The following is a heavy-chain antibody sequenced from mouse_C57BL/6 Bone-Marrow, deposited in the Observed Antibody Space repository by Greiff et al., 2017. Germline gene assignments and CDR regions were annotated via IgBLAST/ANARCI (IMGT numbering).Heavy chain of an antibody. J-gene: IGHJ2*01. CDR3: ALIDY. Sequence: QVHVKQPGAELVTPGASVKLSCKASGYTFTSYWMHWVKQRPGQGLEWIGMIHPNRGSTNYNEKFKSKATLTVDKSSSTAYMQLSSLTSEDSAVYYCALIDYWGQGTTLTVSS. CDR2: IHPNRGST. CDR1: GYTFTSYW. V-gene: IGHV1-64*01.